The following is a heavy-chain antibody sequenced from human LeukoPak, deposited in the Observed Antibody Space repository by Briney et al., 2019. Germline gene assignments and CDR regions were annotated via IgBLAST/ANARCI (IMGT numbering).Heavy chain of an antibody. CDR3: ARWTAVAPAYHFGY. J-gene: IGHJ4*02. CDR2: IYHSGST. D-gene: IGHD5-18*01. Sequence: SETLSLTCTVSGGSISGYYWTWIRQPPGKGLEWIGYIYHSGSTNYNPSLKSRVTISLDTSKNQFSLKLTSVTAADTAVYYCARWTAVAPAYHFGYWGQGILVTVSS. CDR1: GGSISGYY. V-gene: IGHV4-59*08.